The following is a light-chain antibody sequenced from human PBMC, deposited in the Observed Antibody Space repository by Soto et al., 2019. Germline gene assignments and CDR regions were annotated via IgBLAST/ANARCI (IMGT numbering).Light chain of an antibody. J-gene: IGKJ1*01. CDR1: QSVSSSY. CDR2: GPS. Sequence: EIVLTQSPGTLSLSPGERATLSCRASQSVSSSYLAWYQQKPGQAPRSLIYGPSSRATGIPDRFSGSGSGTDFTLTISRLEPEDFAVYYCQQYGSSPTFGHGTKV. CDR3: QQYGSSPT. V-gene: IGKV3-20*01.